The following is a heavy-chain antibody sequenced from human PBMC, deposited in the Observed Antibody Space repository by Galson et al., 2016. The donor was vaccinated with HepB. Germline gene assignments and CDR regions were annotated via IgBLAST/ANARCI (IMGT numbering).Heavy chain of an antibody. V-gene: IGHV1-2*02. CDR3: ARPRTSWELLPVTNMFDP. D-gene: IGHD1-26*01. CDR2: INPKSGGR. Sequence: SVKVSCQASGYTFSDFFLHWVRQAPGQGLKWMGWINPKSGGRMFAQNFQGRVSMTSDTSISTVHMELSRLRCGDTAMFYWARPRTSWELLPVTNMFDPWGQGTLITVSS. CDR1: GYTFSDFF. J-gene: IGHJ5*02.